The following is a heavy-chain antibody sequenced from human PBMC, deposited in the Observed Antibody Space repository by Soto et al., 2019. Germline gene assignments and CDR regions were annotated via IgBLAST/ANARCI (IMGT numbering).Heavy chain of an antibody. D-gene: IGHD1-26*01. V-gene: IGHV4-30-4*01. CDR1: GGSISSCDYY. CDR3: ARSRYSGSYFFDY. CDR2: IHNSVST. Sequence: SEPLSLTCTVSGGSISSCDYYWIWIRQPPGKGLEWIAYIHNSVSTHYNPSLKSRVTISVDTSKNQFSLKLSSVTAADTAVYYCARSRYSGSYFFDYWGQGILVTVSS. J-gene: IGHJ4*02.